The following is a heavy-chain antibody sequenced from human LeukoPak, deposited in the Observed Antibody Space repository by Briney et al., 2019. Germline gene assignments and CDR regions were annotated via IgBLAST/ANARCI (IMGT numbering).Heavy chain of an antibody. CDR3: ARALWHSGYPFDY. CDR1: GYTFTNYA. D-gene: IGHD5-12*01. J-gene: IGHJ4*02. CDR2: INAGNGNT. Sequence: ASVKVSCKASGYTFTNYAIHWVRQAPGQRLEWMGWINAGNGNTKYSQKFQGRVTITRETSASTAYMELSSLRSEDTAVYYCARALWHSGYPFDYWGQGTLVTVSS. V-gene: IGHV1-3*01.